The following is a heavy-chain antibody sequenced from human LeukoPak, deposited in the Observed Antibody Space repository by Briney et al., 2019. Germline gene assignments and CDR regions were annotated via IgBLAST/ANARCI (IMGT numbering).Heavy chain of an antibody. CDR3: ARHGVRHSSGWYDY. V-gene: IGHV1-69*04. CDR1: GGTFSSYA. CDR2: IIPILGIA. Sequence: SVKVSCKASGGTFSSYAISWVRQAPGQGLEWMGRIIPILGIANYAQKFQGRVTITADKSTSTAYMELSSLRSEDTAVYYCARHGVRHSSGWYDYWGQGTLVTVSS. J-gene: IGHJ4*02. D-gene: IGHD6-19*01.